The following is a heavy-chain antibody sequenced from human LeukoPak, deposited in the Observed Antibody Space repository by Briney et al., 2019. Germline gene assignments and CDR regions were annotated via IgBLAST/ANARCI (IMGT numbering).Heavy chain of an antibody. D-gene: IGHD3-3*01. CDR1: GYTLTELS. CDR3: ATERRRYDFWSGYYVDWFDP. J-gene: IGHJ5*02. Sequence: GASVKVSCEVSGYTLTELSMHWVRQAPGEGLEWMGGFDPEDGETIYAQKFQGRVTMTEDTSTDTAYMELSSLRSEDTAVYYCATERRRYDFWSGYYVDWFDPWGQGTLVTVSS. V-gene: IGHV1-24*01. CDR2: FDPEDGET.